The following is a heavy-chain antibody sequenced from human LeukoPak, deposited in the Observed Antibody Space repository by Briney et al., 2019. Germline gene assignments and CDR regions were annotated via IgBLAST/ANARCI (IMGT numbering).Heavy chain of an antibody. J-gene: IGHJ2*01. Sequence: KPSETLSLTCTVSGGSISSSSYYWGWIRQPPGKGLEWIGSIYYSGSTYYNPSLKSRVTISVDTSKNQFSLKLSSVTAADTAVYYCARHDCSTSCYRPLWYFDLWGRGTLVTVSS. V-gene: IGHV4-39*01. CDR3: ARHDCSTSCYRPLWYFDL. CDR1: GGSISSSSYY. D-gene: IGHD2-2*02. CDR2: IYYSGST.